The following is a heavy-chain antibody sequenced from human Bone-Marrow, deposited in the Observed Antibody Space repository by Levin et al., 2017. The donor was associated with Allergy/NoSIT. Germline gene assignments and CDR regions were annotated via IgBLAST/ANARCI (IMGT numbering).Heavy chain of an antibody. CDR3: ARGRHYYDSSGFYLPSGYSGDYYGLDV. V-gene: IGHV4-34*01. CDR1: GGAFSDYY. Sequence: SSETLSLTCAVYGGAFSDYYWTWIRQSPGKGLEWIGEINHSGSTNFHPSLKSRISISVDTSKNQLSLSLRSVTAADTGVYYCARGRHYYDSSGFYLPSGYSGDYYGLDVWGQGTTVTVSS. D-gene: IGHD3-22*01. CDR2: INHSGST. J-gene: IGHJ6*02.